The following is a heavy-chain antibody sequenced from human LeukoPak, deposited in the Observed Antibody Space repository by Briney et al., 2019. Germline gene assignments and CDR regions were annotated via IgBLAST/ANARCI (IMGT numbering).Heavy chain of an antibody. CDR3: ARVRYSGSYYELDY. D-gene: IGHD1-26*01. CDR2: IYTSGST. V-gene: IGHV4-61*02. CDR1: GGSISSGSYY. Sequence: PSQTLSLTCTVSGGSISSGSYYWSWIRQPAGKGLEWIGRIYTSGSTNYNPSLKSRVTISVDTSKNQFSLKLSSVTAADTAVYYCARVRYSGSYYELDYWGQGTLVTVSS. J-gene: IGHJ4*02.